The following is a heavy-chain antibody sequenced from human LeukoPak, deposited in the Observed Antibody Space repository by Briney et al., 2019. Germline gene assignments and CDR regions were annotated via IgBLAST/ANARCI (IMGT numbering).Heavy chain of an antibody. CDR1: GFTFSGYA. Sequence: AGSLRLSCAASGFTFSGYAMTWVRQAPGKGLEWVSGISGRSGNTYYADSVKGRFTISRDNSRNTLYLQMNSLRADDTAVYYCAKSRGIIRYGVDVWGQGTTVTVSS. CDR2: ISGRSGNT. D-gene: IGHD3-16*01. J-gene: IGHJ6*02. V-gene: IGHV3-23*01. CDR3: AKSRGIIRYGVDV.